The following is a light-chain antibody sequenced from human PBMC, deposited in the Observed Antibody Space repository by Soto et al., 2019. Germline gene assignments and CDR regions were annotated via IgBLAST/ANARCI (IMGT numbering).Light chain of an antibody. V-gene: IGKV3-11*01. CDR1: QSISNY. Sequence: EIVLTQSPATLSLSPGERATLSCRARQSISNYLAWYQQKPGQSPRLLIYDASNRATGVPARFSGSGSWTDFTLTISSLEPEDFAVYYCQQRYHCPPFTFSPGTKVDIK. CDR3: QQRYHCPPFT. CDR2: DAS. J-gene: IGKJ3*01.